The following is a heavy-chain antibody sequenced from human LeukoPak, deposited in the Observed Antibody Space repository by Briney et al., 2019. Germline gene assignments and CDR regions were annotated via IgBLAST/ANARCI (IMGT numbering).Heavy chain of an antibody. CDR3: ARTDYNFWFDP. D-gene: IGHD5-24*01. CDR1: GYIFTNYC. CDR2: IYPADSDT. J-gene: IGHJ5*02. Sequence: GESLKISCKGSGYIFTNYCIVWVRQMPGKGLEWMGIIYPADSDTRYSPSFQGQVSISVDKSINTAYLQWTSLKASDTDMYYCARTDYNFWFDPWGQGTLVTVSS. V-gene: IGHV5-51*01.